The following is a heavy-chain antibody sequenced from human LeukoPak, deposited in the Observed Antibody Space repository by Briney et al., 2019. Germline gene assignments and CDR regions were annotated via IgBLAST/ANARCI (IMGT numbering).Heavy chain of an antibody. J-gene: IGHJ6*02. D-gene: IGHD3-22*01. Sequence: ASVKVSCKAYGYTFTSYYMHWVRHAPGQGLGWMGIVNPSGGSTSYAQKFLGRVTMTRDTFTRTVYMELSSLRSEDTAVYYCARYRRRYYDSSGYYNYGMDVWVQGTTVTVSS. V-gene: IGHV1-46*01. CDR1: GYTFTSYY. CDR2: VNPSGGST. CDR3: ARYRRRYYDSSGYYNYGMDV.